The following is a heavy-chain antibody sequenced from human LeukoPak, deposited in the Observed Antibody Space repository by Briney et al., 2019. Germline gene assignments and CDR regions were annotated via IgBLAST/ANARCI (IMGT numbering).Heavy chain of an antibody. Sequence: GGSLRLSCAASGFTFSSYSMNWVRQAPGKGLEWVSSISSSRSYIYYADSVKGRFTIPRDNAKNSLYLQMNSLRAEDTAVYYCARYCGGDCYSGVDYWGQGTLVTVSS. CDR1: GFTFSSYS. V-gene: IGHV3-21*01. D-gene: IGHD2-21*01. J-gene: IGHJ4*02. CDR3: ARYCGGDCYSGVDY. CDR2: ISSSRSYI.